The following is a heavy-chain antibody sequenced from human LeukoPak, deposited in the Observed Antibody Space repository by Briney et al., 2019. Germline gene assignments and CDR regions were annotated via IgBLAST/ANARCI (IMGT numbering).Heavy chain of an antibody. V-gene: IGHV1-18*01. Sequence: ASVKVSCKASGYTFTSYGISWVRQVPGQGLEWMGWISAYNGNTNYAQKLQGRVTMTTDTSTSTAYMELRSLRSDDTAVYYCARDSDYDYVWGSYRFDYWGQGTLVTVSS. J-gene: IGHJ4*02. D-gene: IGHD3-16*02. CDR2: ISAYNGNT. CDR1: GYTFTSYG. CDR3: ARDSDYDYVWGSYRFDY.